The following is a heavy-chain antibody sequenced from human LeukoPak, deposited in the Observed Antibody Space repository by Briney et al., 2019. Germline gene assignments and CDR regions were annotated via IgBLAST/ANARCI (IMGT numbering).Heavy chain of an antibody. Sequence: GGSLRLSCAASGFIFTGYFMSWVRHAPGKGLEWVASIKHVGSEKYYVDSVRGRFTISRDNTKNLLYLQMDSLRAEDTAVYYCARDFDRSGDYHHFDVWGQGTLVTVSS. V-gene: IGHV3-7*01. D-gene: IGHD3-9*01. CDR1: GFIFTGYF. CDR2: IKHVGSEK. J-gene: IGHJ4*02. CDR3: ARDFDRSGDYHHFDV.